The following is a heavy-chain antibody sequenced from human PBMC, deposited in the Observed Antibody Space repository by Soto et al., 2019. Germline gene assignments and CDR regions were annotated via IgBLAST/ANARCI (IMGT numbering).Heavy chain of an antibody. V-gene: IGHV3-23*01. D-gene: IGHD3-3*01. CDR1: GFTFDTYA. CDR3: AKGFRSLEWYSLAPFDY. CDR2: IGSSGST. Sequence: PVGSLRLSCAASGFTFDTYALNWVRQAPGKGLEWVSAIGSSGSTYYADSVKGRFTISRDTPKKTLYLQMNSLRVEDTAKYYCAKGFRSLEWYSLAPFDYWGQGALVNVSS. J-gene: IGHJ4*02.